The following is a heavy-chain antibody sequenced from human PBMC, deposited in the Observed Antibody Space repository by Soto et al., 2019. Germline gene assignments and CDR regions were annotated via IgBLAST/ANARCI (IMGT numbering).Heavy chain of an antibody. CDR2: IRSKANSYAT. J-gene: IGHJ6*03. V-gene: IGHV3-73*01. CDR1: GFTFSGSA. D-gene: IGHD2-15*01. CDR3: TRHEYCSGGSCYSDLPYYYMDV. Sequence: GGSLRLSCAASGFTFSGSAMHWVRQASGKGLEWVGRIRSKANSYATAYAASVKGRFTISRDDSKNTAYLQMNSLKTEDTAVYYCTRHEYCSGGSCYSDLPYYYMDVWGKGTTVTVSS.